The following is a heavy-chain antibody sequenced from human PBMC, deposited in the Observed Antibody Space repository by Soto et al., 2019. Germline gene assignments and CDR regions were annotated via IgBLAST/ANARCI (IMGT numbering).Heavy chain of an antibody. CDR1: GFTFSGSA. J-gene: IGHJ6*02. CDR3: GYDFWSVYYSVGQTSGMDV. CDR2: IRDKVNKYAT. V-gene: IGHV3-73*02. Sequence: EVQLVESGGGLVQPGGSLKLSCAASGFTFSGSAIHWVRQASGKGLEWVGRIRDKVNKYATAYAASVTGRFTISREDSKNRACLKMNSVNTDDRAVYYFGYDFWSVYYSVGQTSGMDVWGQGTTVTVSS. D-gene: IGHD3-3*01.